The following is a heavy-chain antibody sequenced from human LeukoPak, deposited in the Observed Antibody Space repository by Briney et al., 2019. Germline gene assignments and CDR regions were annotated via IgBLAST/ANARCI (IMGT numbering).Heavy chain of an antibody. J-gene: IGHJ3*02. D-gene: IGHD3-10*01. CDR2: IYYSGST. CDR1: GGSISSHY. V-gene: IGHV4-59*11. CDR3: ARREVRGVRSDAFDI. Sequence: SETLSLTCTVSGGSISSHYWSWIRQPPGKGLEWIGYIYYSGSTNYNSSLKSRVTISVDTSKNQFSLKLSSVTAADTAVYYCARREVRGVRSDAFDIWGQGTMVTVSS.